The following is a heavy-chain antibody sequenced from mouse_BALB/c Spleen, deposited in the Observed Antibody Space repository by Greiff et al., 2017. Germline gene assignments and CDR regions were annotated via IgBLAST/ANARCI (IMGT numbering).Heavy chain of an antibody. CDR2: INPYNDGT. J-gene: IGHJ3*01. CDR3: ARIPLSRLAWFAY. D-gene: IGHD1-2*01. CDR1: GYTFTSYV. Sequence: VQLQQSGPELVKPGASVKMSCKASGYTFTSYVMHWVKQKPGQGLEWIGYINPYNDGTKYNEKFKGKATLTSDKSSSTAYMALSSLTSEDSAVYYCARIPLSRLAWFAYWGQGTLVTVSA. V-gene: IGHV1-14*01.